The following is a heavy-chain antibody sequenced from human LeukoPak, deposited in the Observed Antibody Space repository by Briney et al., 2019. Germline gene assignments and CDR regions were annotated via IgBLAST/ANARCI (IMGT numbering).Heavy chain of an antibody. D-gene: IGHD3-10*01. CDR2: IYYSGST. V-gene: IGHV4-39*07. CDR1: GGSISSSSYY. CDR3: ARAGYYGSGSYYKESIFDY. J-gene: IGHJ4*02. Sequence: SETLSLTCTVSGGSISSSSYYWGWIRQPPGKGLEWIGSIYYSGSTYYNPSLKSRVTISVDTSKNQFSLKLSSVTAADTAVYYCARAGYYGSGSYYKESIFDYWGQGTLVTVSS.